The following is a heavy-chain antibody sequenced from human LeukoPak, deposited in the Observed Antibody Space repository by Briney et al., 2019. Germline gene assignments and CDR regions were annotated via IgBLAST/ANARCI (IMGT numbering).Heavy chain of an antibody. V-gene: IGHV4-59*12. CDR1: GGSISSYY. CDR2: IYHSGST. D-gene: IGHD1-26*01. CDR3: ARERGGATDY. J-gene: IGHJ4*02. Sequence: ASETLSLTCTVSGGSISSYYWSWIRQPPGKGLEWIGYIYHSGSTYYNPSLKSRVTISVDRSKNQSSLKLSSVTAADTAVYYCARERGGATDYWGQGTLVTVSS.